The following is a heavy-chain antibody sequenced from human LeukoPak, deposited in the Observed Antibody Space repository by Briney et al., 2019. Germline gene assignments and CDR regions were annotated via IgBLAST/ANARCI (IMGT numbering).Heavy chain of an antibody. D-gene: IGHD3-22*01. CDR3: ARDLPYYYDSSGYQGGWVDY. CDR1: GGSISSYY. CDR2: IYTSGST. Sequence: PSETLSLTCTVSGGSISSYYWSWIRQPAGKGLEWIGRIYTSGSTNYNPSLKSRVTMSVDTSKNQFSLKLSSVTAADTAVYYCARDLPYYYDSSGYQGGWVDYWGQGTLVTVSS. V-gene: IGHV4-4*07. J-gene: IGHJ4*02.